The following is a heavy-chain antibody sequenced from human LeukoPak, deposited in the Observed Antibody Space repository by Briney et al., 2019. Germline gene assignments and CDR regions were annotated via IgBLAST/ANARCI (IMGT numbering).Heavy chain of an antibody. D-gene: IGHD6-13*01. J-gene: IGHJ6*03. V-gene: IGHV1-2*06. CDR1: GYTFTGYY. Sequence: ASVKVSCKASGYTFTGYYMHWVRQAPGQGLEWMGRINPNSGGTNYAQKFQGRVTMTRDTSISTAYMELSRLRSDDTAVYYCARDRQQLVFYYYYMDVWGKGTTVTASS. CDR2: INPNSGGT. CDR3: ARDRQQLVFYYYYMDV.